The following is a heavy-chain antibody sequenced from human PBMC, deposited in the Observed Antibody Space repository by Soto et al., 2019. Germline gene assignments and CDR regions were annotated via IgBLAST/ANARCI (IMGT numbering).Heavy chain of an antibody. V-gene: IGHV3-23*01. CDR2: ISNNGDDT. Sequence: EVQLLESGGALVQPGGSLRLSCAASGFTFSTYAMSWVRQAPGKGLEWVSVISNNGDDTYYADSVKGRFTISRDSSKNTLYLRMNSLRVEDTAVYYCAVRGYYDSSGYNDYWGQGTLVTVSS. D-gene: IGHD3-22*01. CDR3: AVRGYYDSSGYNDY. CDR1: GFTFSTYA. J-gene: IGHJ4*02.